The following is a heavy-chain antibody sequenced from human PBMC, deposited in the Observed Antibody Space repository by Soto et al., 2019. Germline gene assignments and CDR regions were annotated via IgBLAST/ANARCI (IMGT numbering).Heavy chain of an antibody. V-gene: IGHV3-23*01. J-gene: IGHJ4*02. Sequence: EVQLLESGGGLVQPGGSLRLSCAASGFTFSSYAMSWVRQAPGKGLEWVSAISGSVGSTYYADSVKGRFTISRDNSKNTLYLQMNSLRAEDTAVYYGARRSSCWYFDYWGQGTLVNVSS. CDR3: ARRSSCWYFDY. D-gene: IGHD6-19*01. CDR1: GFTFSSYA. CDR2: ISGSVGST.